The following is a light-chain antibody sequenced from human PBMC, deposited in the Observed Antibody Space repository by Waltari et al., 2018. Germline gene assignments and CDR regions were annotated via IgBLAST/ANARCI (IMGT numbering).Light chain of an antibody. J-gene: IGLJ1*01. CDR2: GVR. CDR1: DSDVGASDF. CDR3: SSYTTSSAPGV. V-gene: IGLV2-14*01. Sequence: QSALTQPASVSGSPGQSITISCSGTDSDVGASDFLSWYQQHPGKPPPPIIYGVRNRPLRISNRFSASKSGNTASLTISGLQAEDEADYYCSSYTTSSAPGVFGTGTRVTVL.